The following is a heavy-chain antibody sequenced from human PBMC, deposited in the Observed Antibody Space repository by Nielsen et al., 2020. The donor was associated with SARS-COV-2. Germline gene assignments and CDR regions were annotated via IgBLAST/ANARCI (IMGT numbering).Heavy chain of an antibody. Sequence: GGSLTLSCAASGFTVEDYAMHWVRQAPGKGLEWVSGISWNSGSIGYADSVKGRFTISRDNAKNSLYLQMNSLRAEDTALYYCAKGYYDILTGYFRPHYFDYWGQGTLVTVSS. CDR3: AKGYYDILTGYFRPHYFDY. J-gene: IGHJ4*02. CDR2: ISWNSGSI. V-gene: IGHV3-9*01. CDR1: GFTVEDYA. D-gene: IGHD3-9*01.